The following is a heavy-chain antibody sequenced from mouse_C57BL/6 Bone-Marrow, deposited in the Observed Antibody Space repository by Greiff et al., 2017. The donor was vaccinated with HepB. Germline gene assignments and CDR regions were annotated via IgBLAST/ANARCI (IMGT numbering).Heavy chain of an antibody. CDR1: GFTFSDYY. Sequence: DVQLVESGGGLVQPGGSLKLSCAASGFTFSDYYMYWVRQTPEKRLEWVAYISNGGGSTYYPDTVKGRFTISRDNAKNTLYLQMSRLKSEDTAMYYCARHELLRRSYFDYWGQGTTLTVSS. J-gene: IGHJ2*01. V-gene: IGHV5-12*01. D-gene: IGHD1-1*01. CDR2: ISNGGGST. CDR3: ARHELLRRSYFDY.